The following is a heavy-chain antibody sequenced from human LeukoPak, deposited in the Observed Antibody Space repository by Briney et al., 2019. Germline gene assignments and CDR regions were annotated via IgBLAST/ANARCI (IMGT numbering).Heavy chain of an antibody. J-gene: IGHJ4*02. CDR1: GGSISSSSYY. D-gene: IGHD4-17*01. CDR3: ARCSTTVTTARFSKQGKYYFDY. Sequence: SETLSLTCTVSGGSISSSSYYWGWIRQPPGKGLEWIGSIYYSGSTYYNPSRKSRVTISVDTSKNQFSLKLSSVTAADTAVYYCARCSTTVTTARFSKQGKYYFDYWGQGTLVTVSS. V-gene: IGHV4-39*01. CDR2: IYYSGST.